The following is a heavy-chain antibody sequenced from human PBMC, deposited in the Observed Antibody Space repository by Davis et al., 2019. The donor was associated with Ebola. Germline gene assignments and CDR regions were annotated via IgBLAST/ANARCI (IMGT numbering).Heavy chain of an antibody. CDR3: SGLGASSGWYLS. D-gene: IGHD6-19*01. CDR1: DFTFSSHA. Sequence: PGGSLRLSCAASDFTFSSHAMSWVRQAPGKGLECVSVMSGSGGRTFYADSVKGRFTISRDNSKNTLYLQMNSLRAEDTAVYYCSGLGASSGWYLSWGQGTLVTVSS. J-gene: IGHJ5*02. CDR2: MSGSGGRT. V-gene: IGHV3-23*01.